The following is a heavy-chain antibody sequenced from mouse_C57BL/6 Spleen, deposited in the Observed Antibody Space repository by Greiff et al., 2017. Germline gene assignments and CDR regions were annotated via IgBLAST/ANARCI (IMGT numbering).Heavy chain of an antibody. D-gene: IGHD2-1*01. V-gene: IGHV1-53*01. CDR2: INPGNGGN. Sequence: VQLQQSGTELVKPGASVKLSCKASGYTFTSYWMHWVKQRPGQGLEWIGIINPGNGGNNYDEKFKSKATLTVDKSSSTAYVQLSSLTSEDSAVYYCSRADVYHGNYGHFAYWGQGTLVTVSA. CDR3: SRADVYHGNYGHFAY. CDR1: GYTFTSYW. J-gene: IGHJ3*01.